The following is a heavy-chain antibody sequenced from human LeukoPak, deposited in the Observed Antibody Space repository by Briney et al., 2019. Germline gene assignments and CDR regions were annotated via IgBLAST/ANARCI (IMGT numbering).Heavy chain of an antibody. Sequence: SETLSLTCTVSGGSISSYYWSWIQQPPGKGPEWIAYISDIGSINYNPSLKSRVTISLDTSKNQFSLKLSSVTAADTAVYYCAGHHPRNTVDFWGQGTLVTVSS. CDR1: GGSISSYY. J-gene: IGHJ4*02. CDR2: ISDIGSI. CDR3: AGHHPRNTVDF. D-gene: IGHD2-8*02. V-gene: IGHV4-59*08.